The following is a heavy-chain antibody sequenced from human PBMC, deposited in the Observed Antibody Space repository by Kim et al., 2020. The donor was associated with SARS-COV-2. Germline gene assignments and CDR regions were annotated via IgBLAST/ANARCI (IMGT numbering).Heavy chain of an antibody. Sequence: ADSVKGRFTISRDNSKNTLYRQMNSLRAEDTAVYYCARDGRFLEWSYIDYWGQGTLVTVSS. CDR3: ARDGRFLEWSYIDY. V-gene: IGHV3-30*07. D-gene: IGHD3-3*01. J-gene: IGHJ4*02.